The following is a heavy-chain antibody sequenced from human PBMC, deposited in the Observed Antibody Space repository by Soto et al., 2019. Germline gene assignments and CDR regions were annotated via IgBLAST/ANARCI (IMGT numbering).Heavy chain of an antibody. Sequence: GGSLRLSCAASGFTFSSYSMNWVRQAPGKGLEWVSYISSSGGSTYYADSVKGRFTISRDNSKNTLYLQMNSLRAEDTAVYYCAKQDSSGYYYVGAFGYWGQGTVVTVSS. V-gene: IGHV3-23*01. CDR2: ISSSGGST. D-gene: IGHD3-22*01. CDR3: AKQDSSGYYYVGAFGY. CDR1: GFTFSSYS. J-gene: IGHJ4*02.